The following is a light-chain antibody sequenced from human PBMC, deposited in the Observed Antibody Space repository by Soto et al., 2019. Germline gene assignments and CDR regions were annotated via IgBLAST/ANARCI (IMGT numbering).Light chain of an antibody. CDR3: ASYTTSSTYV. J-gene: IGLJ1*01. V-gene: IGLV2-14*01. CDR2: DVS. Sequence: QPVLTQPASVSGTPGQSIAISCTGTSGDVGGYSYVSWYQQQPGKAPKLVISDVSNRPSGVSDRFSGSKSGNTASLTISGLQTEDEADYYCASYTTSSTYVFGTGTKVTVL. CDR1: SGDVGGYSY.